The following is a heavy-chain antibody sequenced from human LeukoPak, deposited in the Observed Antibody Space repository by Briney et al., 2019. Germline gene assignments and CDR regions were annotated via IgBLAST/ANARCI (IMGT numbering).Heavy chain of an antibody. CDR2: IKHDGSEK. CDR3: AREGPRGNSQFDY. J-gene: IGHJ4*02. Sequence: AGGSLRLSCAASGFIFTNYFMSWVRQAPGKGLEWVASIKHDGSEKYYVDSVRGRFTISRDNTMNSLYLQMGSLRAEDTAVYYCAREGPRGNSQFDYWGQGTLVTVSS. D-gene: IGHD2/OR15-2a*01. V-gene: IGHV3-7*01. CDR1: GFIFTNYF.